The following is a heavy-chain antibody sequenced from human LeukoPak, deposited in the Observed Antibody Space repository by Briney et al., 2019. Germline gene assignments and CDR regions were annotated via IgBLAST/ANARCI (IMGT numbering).Heavy chain of an antibody. Sequence: GGSLRLSCAASGFTFSSYAMSWVRQAPGKGLEWVAVISYDGSNKYYADSVKGRFTISRDNSKNTLYLQMNSLRPEDTAVYYCARGLYYDSSGYPYYFDYWGQGTLVTVSS. V-gene: IGHV3-30-3*01. J-gene: IGHJ4*02. CDR2: ISYDGSNK. CDR1: GFTFSSYA. CDR3: ARGLYYDSSGYPYYFDY. D-gene: IGHD3-22*01.